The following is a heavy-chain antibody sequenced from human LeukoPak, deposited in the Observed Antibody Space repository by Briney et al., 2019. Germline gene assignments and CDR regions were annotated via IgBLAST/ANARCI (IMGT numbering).Heavy chain of an antibody. Sequence: GGSLRLSCAASGFTVNSNYLSWVRQAPGKGLEWVSVICYGGNTYYADSVRGRFTLSSDSSKNTLYLQMNSLRAEDTAVYYCARGMSGYSSYDFWGQGILVTVSS. CDR1: GFTVNSNY. CDR2: ICYGGNT. V-gene: IGHV3-66*01. CDR3: ARGMSGYSSYDF. J-gene: IGHJ4*02. D-gene: IGHD5-12*01.